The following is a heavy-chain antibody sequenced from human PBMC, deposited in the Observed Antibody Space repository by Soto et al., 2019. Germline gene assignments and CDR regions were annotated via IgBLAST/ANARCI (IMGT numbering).Heavy chain of an antibody. D-gene: IGHD3-16*01. CDR2: ITGRGDST. CDR1: GFTFSDYA. Sequence: GSLRLSCAASGFTFSDYAMSWVRQAPGKGLEWVSGITGRGDSTYYADSVKGRFTISRDNSRNTLYLQMNSLRAEDTAVYYCAKGGLYTNNWYARNGFDSWGQGTLVTVSS. V-gene: IGHV3-23*01. J-gene: IGHJ5*01. CDR3: AKGGLYTNNWYARNGFDS.